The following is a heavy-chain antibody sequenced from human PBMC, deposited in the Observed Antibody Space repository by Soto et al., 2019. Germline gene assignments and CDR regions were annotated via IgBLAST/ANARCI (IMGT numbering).Heavy chain of an antibody. CDR2: INHSGST. CDR1: GGSFSGYY. D-gene: IGHD2-2*01. J-gene: IGHJ6*02. V-gene: IGHV4-34*01. CDR3: ARGIVVVPAAMLAPYYYYGMDV. Sequence: PSETLSLTCAVYGGSFSGYYWTWIRQPPGTGLEWIGEINHSGSTNYNPSLKSRVTISVDTSKNQFSLKLSSVTAADTAVYYCARGIVVVPAAMLAPYYYYGMDVWGQGTTVTVS.